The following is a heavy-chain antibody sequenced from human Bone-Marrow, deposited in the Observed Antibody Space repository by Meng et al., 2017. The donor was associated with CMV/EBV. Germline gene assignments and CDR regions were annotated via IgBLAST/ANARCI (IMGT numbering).Heavy chain of an antibody. CDR3: ARDINYDSSGYNFFDY. CDR1: GGTFSSYA. D-gene: IGHD3-22*01. J-gene: IGHJ4*02. Sequence: QVQLVAAGAEVKKPGSSVKVSCKASGGTFSSYAISWVRQAPGQGLEWMGGIIPIFGTANYAQKFQGRVTITADESTSTAYMELSSLRSEDTAVYYCARDINYDSSGYNFFDYWGQGTLVTVFS. CDR2: IIPIFGTA. V-gene: IGHV1-69*12.